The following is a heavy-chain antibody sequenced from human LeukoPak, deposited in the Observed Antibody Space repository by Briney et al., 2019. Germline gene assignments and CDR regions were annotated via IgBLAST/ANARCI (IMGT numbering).Heavy chain of an antibody. CDR2: IRTKAHNYAT. Sequence: PGGSLRLSCAASGFSFSDSTVHWVRQASGKGLEWVGRIRTKAHNYATVYSASVEGRFIITRDDSNKRAYLQMNSLKIEDTAIYYCSDLASPGGQGTLVTASS. J-gene: IGHJ4*02. CDR3: SDLASP. D-gene: IGHD2-2*01. V-gene: IGHV3-73*01. CDR1: GFSFSDST.